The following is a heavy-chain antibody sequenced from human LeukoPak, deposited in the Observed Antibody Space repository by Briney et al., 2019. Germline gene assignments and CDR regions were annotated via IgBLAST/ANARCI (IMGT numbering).Heavy chain of an antibody. V-gene: IGHV1-46*01. J-gene: IGHJ6*02. Sequence: ASVKVSCKASGYTFTSYYMHWVRQAPGQGLEWMGIINPSGGSTSYAQKFQGRVTMTRDTSTSTVYMELSSLRSEDTAVYYCASPHTQYQLLWPYYYYGMDVWGQGTTVTVSS. CDR1: GYTFTSYY. D-gene: IGHD2-2*01. CDR2: INPSGGST. CDR3: ASPHTQYQLLWPYYYYGMDV.